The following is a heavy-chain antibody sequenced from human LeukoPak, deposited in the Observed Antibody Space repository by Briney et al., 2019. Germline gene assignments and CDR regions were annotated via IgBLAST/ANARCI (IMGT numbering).Heavy chain of an antibody. CDR2: INPHSGGT. CDR1: GYTFTAYY. Sequence: ASVKVSCKASGYTFTAYYMHWVRQAPGQGLEWMGWINPHSGGTNYAQKFQGRVTMTRDTSISTAYMELSRPRSDDTAVYYCARSYYDSSGYYYFRGNYGMDVWGQGTTVTVSS. J-gene: IGHJ6*02. CDR3: ARSYYDSSGYYYFRGNYGMDV. V-gene: IGHV1-2*02. D-gene: IGHD3-22*01.